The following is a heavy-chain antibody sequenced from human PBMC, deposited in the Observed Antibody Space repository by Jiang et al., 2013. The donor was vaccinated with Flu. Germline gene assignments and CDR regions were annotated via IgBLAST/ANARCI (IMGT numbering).Heavy chain of an antibody. Sequence: LLKPSETLSLTCSVYGGSLSANYWTWIRQPPGKGLEWIGEINHSGSTDYNPSLKSRVTISVDTSKNQFSLKVTSVTAADTAVYYCARLPPSGGLDIWGQGTMVTVSS. J-gene: IGHJ3*02. CDR1: GGSLSANY. CDR3: ARLPPSGGLDI. V-gene: IGHV4-34*01. D-gene: IGHD2-15*01. CDR2: INHSGST.